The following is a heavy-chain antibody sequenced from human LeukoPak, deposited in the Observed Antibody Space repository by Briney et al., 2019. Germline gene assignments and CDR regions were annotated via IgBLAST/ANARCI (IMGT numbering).Heavy chain of an antibody. V-gene: IGHV4-39*01. Sequence: SETLSLTCTVSGGSVSSSSYFWGWIRQPPGKGLEWIGSIYYSGSTYYNPSLKSRVTISIDTSKKQFSLKMRSVTAADTAVYYCARWGGTLNAFDVWGQGTLVTVSS. CDR1: GGSVSSSSYF. CDR2: IYYSGST. J-gene: IGHJ3*01. D-gene: IGHD1-26*01. CDR3: ARWGGTLNAFDV.